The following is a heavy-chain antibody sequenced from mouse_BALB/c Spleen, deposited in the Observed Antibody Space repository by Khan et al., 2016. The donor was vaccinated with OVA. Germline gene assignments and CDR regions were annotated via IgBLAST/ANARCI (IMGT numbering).Heavy chain of an antibody. Sequence: QVQLQQSGPGLAAPSPSLSITCTISGFSLTTYGVHWVRQPPGKGLEWLAVIWSDGNTNYNSPLKSRLTITKDNSPSHASLKMNSLQTDDTAIYFEARQPYYYSNILDCWGQGTSVTVSS. CDR1: GFSLTTYG. CDR2: IWSDGNT. CDR3: ARQPYYYSNILDC. J-gene: IGHJ4*01. D-gene: IGHD2-4*01. V-gene: IGHV2-6-1*01.